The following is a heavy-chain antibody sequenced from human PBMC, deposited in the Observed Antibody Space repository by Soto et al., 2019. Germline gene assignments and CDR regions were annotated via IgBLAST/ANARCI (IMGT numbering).Heavy chain of an antibody. D-gene: IGHD2-15*01. J-gene: IGHJ4*02. CDR3: ARAGYCSGGTCFHGNCDY. Sequence: QVQLVQSGAEVKRPGASVKVSCKASGYTFTTYYMHWVRQAPGQGLEWLGIINPNGGSTTCAQKFQGRVTMTRDTSTSTVYLELSSLRSEDTAVYYCARAGYCSGGTCFHGNCDYWGQGTLVTVSA. V-gene: IGHV1-46*01. CDR1: GYTFTTYY. CDR2: INPNGGST.